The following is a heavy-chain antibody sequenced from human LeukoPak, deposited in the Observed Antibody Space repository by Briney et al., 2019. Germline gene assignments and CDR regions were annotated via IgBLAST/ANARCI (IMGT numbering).Heavy chain of an antibody. CDR3: ASHTGGDLPFDY. D-gene: IGHD2-21*02. J-gene: IGHJ4*02. CDR1: GYTFTSYY. CDR2: INPSGGST. V-gene: IGHV1-46*01. Sequence: ASVKVSCKASGYTFTSYYMHWVRQAPGQGLEWMGIINPSGGSTSYAQKFQGRVTMTRNTSTSTVYMELSSLRSEDTAVYYCASHTGGDLPFDYWGQGTLVTVSS.